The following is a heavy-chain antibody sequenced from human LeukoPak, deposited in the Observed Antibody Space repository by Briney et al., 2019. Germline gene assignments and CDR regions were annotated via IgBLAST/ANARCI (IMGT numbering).Heavy chain of an antibody. V-gene: IGHV4-4*07. CDR1: GGSISSYY. CDR2: IYTSGST. D-gene: IGHD3-9*01. J-gene: IGHJ6*03. CDR3: ARVGYDIVYYYYYMDA. Sequence: KPSETLSLTCTVSGGSISSYYWSWIRQPAGKGLEWIGRIYTSGSTNYNPSLKSRVTMSVDTSKNQFSLKLSSVTAADTAVYYCARVGYDIVYYYYYMDAWGKGTTVTVSS.